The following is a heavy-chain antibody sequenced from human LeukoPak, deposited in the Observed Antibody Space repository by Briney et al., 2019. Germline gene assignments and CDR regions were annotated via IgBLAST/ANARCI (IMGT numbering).Heavy chain of an antibody. CDR2: IIPIRGIA. D-gene: IGHD2-2*01. J-gene: IGHJ6*02. CDR1: GGTFSSYT. Sequence: SVKVSCKASGGTFSSYTISWVRQAPGQGLEWMGRIIPIRGIANYAQKFQGRVSIIADKSTSTAYMELSSLRSEDTAVYYCARDPSTSHYYYGMDVWGQGTTVTVSS. CDR3: ARDPSTSHYYYGMDV. V-gene: IGHV1-69*04.